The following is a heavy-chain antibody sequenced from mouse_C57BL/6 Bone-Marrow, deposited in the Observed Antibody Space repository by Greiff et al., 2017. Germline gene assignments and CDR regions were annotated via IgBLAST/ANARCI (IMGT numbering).Heavy chain of an antibody. D-gene: IGHD3-2*02. V-gene: IGHV1-76*01. CDR3: EAQATAWFAY. Sequence: VKLQQSGAELVRPGASVKLSCKASGYTFTDYYINWVKQRPGQGLEWIARIYPGSGNTYYNEKFKGKATLTAEKSSSTAYMQLSSLTSEDSAVYFCEAQATAWFAYWGQGTLVTVSA. CDR2: IYPGSGNT. CDR1: GYTFTDYY. J-gene: IGHJ3*01.